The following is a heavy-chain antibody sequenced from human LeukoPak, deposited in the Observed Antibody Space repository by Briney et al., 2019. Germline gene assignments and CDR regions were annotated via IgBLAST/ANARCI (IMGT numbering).Heavy chain of an antibody. Sequence: GRSLRLSCAASGFDFSAFGMNWVRQAPGKGLEWVAVISYDGSQKYYADSVKGRFTVSRDNAKNSLYLQMNSLRAEDTAVYYCARLGIITAAGSNDYWGQGTLVTVSS. CDR1: GFDFSAFG. D-gene: IGHD6-13*01. J-gene: IGHJ4*02. CDR3: ARLGIITAAGSNDY. V-gene: IGHV3-30*03. CDR2: ISYDGSQK.